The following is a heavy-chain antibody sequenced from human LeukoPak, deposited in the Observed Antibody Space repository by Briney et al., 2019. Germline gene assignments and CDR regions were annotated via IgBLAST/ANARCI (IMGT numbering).Heavy chain of an antibody. CDR2: IKPDGSET. CDR3: AKAAHYDFRGGSDYMDV. D-gene: IGHD3-3*01. J-gene: IGHJ6*03. V-gene: IGHV3-7*03. Sequence: GGSLRLSCVASRFTFSNHYMSWVRQAPGKGLEWVATIKPDGSETFYVDSVKGRFTVSRDNAKNSLYLQMSSLRAEDMALYYCAKAAHYDFRGGSDYMDVWGKGTTVTVSS. CDR1: RFTFSNHY.